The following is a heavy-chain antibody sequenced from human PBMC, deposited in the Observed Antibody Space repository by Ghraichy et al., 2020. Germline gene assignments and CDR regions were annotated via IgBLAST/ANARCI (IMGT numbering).Heavy chain of an antibody. CDR2: IYHSGST. CDR3: ARDGDYYDSSGYYPGLGY. D-gene: IGHD3-22*01. Sequence: ESLNISCTVSGYSISSGYYWGWIRQPPGKGLEWIGSIYHSGSTYYNPSLKSRVTISVDTSKNQFSLKLSSVTAADTAVYYCARDGDYYDSSGYYPGLGYWGQGTLVTVSS. J-gene: IGHJ4*02. CDR1: GYSISSGYY. V-gene: IGHV4-38-2*02.